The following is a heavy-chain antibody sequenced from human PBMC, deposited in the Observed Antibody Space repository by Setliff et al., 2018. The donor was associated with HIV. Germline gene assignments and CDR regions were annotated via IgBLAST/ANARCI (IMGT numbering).Heavy chain of an antibody. V-gene: IGHV4-59*04. Sequence: SETLSLTCTVSDDPINSFYWSWIRQPPGKGLEWIGTIHYGGDTSYTPTLESRLTISVDTSKKQFSLNLNSVTAADTAIYYCARHFFVSRGVTLLKSPAYFDSWGQGTEVTVSS. CDR2: IHYGGDT. CDR3: ARHFFVSRGVTLLKSPAYFDS. D-gene: IGHD3-10*01. J-gene: IGHJ4*02. CDR1: DDPINSFY.